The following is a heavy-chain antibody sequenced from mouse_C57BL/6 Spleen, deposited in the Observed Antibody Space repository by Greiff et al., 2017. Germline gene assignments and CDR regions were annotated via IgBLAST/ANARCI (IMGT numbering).Heavy chain of an antibody. CDR3: ARAHYDGSRPSYFDV. CDR2: ISNGGGST. Sequence: EVMLVESGGGLVQPGGSLKLSCAASGFTFSDYYMYWVRQTPEKRLEWVAYISNGGGSTYYPDTVKGRFTISRDNAKNTLYLQMSRLKSEDTAMYYCARAHYDGSRPSYFDVWGTGTTVTVSS. D-gene: IGHD1-1*01. CDR1: GFTFSDYY. J-gene: IGHJ1*03. V-gene: IGHV5-12*01.